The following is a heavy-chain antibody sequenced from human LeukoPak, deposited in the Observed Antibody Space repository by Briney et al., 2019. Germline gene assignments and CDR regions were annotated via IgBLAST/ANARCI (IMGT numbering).Heavy chain of an antibody. CDR1: GYTFTSYY. V-gene: IGHV1-46*01. CDR3: ARAYSSSWYFNWFDP. D-gene: IGHD6-13*01. J-gene: IGHJ5*02. CDR2: INPSGGST. Sequence: ASVKVSCKASGYTFTSYYMHWVRQAPGQGLEWMGIINPSGGSTNYAQKFQGRVTMTRDTSTSTVYMELSSLRSEDTAVYYCARAYSSSWYFNWFDPWGQGTLVTVSS.